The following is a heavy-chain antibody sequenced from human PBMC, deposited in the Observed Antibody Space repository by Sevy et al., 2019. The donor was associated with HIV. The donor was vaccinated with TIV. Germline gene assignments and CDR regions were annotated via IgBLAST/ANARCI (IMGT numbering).Heavy chain of an antibody. J-gene: IGHJ3*02. CDR1: GFTFSSYW. CDR2: INSDGSST. CDR3: AREDYGGTLDAFDI. Sequence: GGSLRLSCAASGFTFSSYWMHWVRQAPGKGLVWVSRINSDGSSTSYADSVKGRFTISRDNAKNTLYLQMNSLRAEDTAEYYCAREDYGGTLDAFDIWGQGTMVTVSS. V-gene: IGHV3-74*01. D-gene: IGHD4-17*01.